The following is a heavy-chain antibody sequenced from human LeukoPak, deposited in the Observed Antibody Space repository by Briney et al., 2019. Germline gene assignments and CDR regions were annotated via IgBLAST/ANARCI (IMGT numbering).Heavy chain of an antibody. D-gene: IGHD3-22*01. V-gene: IGHV3-30*02. CDR1: GFTFSSYG. CDR2: IRYDGSNK. CDR3: ARDWHPPIESRGSYWYFDL. Sequence: GGSLRLSCAASGFTFSSYGMHWVRQAPGKGLEWVAFIRYDGSNKYYADSVKGRFTISRDNSKNTLYLQMNSLRAEDTAVYYCARDWHPPIESRGSYWYFDLWGRGTLVTVSS. J-gene: IGHJ2*01.